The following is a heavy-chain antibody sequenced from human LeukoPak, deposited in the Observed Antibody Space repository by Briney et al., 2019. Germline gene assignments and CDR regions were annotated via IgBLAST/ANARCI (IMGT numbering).Heavy chain of an antibody. CDR2: ISAYNGNT. D-gene: IGHD3-10*01. V-gene: IGHV1-18*01. CDR1: GYTFTSSG. Sequence: ASVKVSCKASGYTFTSSGISWVRQAPGQGLEWMGWISAYNGNTNYAQKLQGRVTMTTDTSTSTAYMELRSLRSDDTAVYYCARRMHYGSGSYSGYYYGMDVWGQGTTVTVSS. J-gene: IGHJ6*02. CDR3: ARRMHYGSGSYSGYYYGMDV.